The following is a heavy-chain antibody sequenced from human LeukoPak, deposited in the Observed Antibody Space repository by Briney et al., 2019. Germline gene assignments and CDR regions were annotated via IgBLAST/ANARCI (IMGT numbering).Heavy chain of an antibody. Sequence: PGGSLRLSCAASGFSVSSNYMNWVRQAPGKGLEWVSVIFSSGTTFYADSEKGRYTISRDNSKNTLPLQMNSLRAEDRAVFYCGSSSVRGYSGYDPFDYWGQGTLVTVSS. CDR1: GFSVSSNY. CDR2: IFSSGTT. V-gene: IGHV3-53*01. CDR3: GSSSVRGYSGYDPFDY. J-gene: IGHJ4*02. D-gene: IGHD5-12*01.